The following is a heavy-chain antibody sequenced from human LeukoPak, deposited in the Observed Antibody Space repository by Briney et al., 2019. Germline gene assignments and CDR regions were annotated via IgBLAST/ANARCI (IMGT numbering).Heavy chain of an antibody. D-gene: IGHD3-22*01. J-gene: IGHJ4*02. Sequence: GGSLRLSCAASGFTFSSYWMHWVRQAPGKGLVWVSRINSDGSSTSYADSVKGRFTISRDNAKNTLYLQMNSLRAEDTAVYYCARDGYDSSGYYPLSDYWGQGTLVTVSS. CDR2: INSDGSST. CDR1: GFTFSSYW. V-gene: IGHV3-74*01. CDR3: ARDGYDSSGYYPLSDY.